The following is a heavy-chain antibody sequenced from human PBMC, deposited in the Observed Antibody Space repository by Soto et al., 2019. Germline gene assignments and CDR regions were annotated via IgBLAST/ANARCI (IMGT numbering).Heavy chain of an antibody. CDR2: IIPIFGTA. Sequence: QVQLVQSGAEVKKPGSSVKVSCKASGGTFSSYAISWVRQAPGQGLEWMGGIIPIFGTANYAQKFQGRVTITADESMSTAYMELSSLRSEDTAVYYCARGLYYGSGREGYFDYWGQGTLVTVSS. J-gene: IGHJ4*02. CDR3: ARGLYYGSGREGYFDY. CDR1: GGTFSSYA. V-gene: IGHV1-69*01. D-gene: IGHD3-10*01.